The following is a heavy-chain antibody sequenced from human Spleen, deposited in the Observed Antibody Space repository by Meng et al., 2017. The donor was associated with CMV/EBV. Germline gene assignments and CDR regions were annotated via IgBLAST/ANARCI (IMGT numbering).Heavy chain of an antibody. CDR2: IKSKTDDGTR. CDR1: GFIVSNTY. D-gene: IGHD2-2*02. J-gene: IGHJ6*02. CDR3: TTLKLVVPAAIKAFHYYGMDV. Sequence: GGSLRLSCAASGFIVSNTYMSWVRQAPGKGLEWVGRIKSKTDDGTRDYGAPVKGRFTISRDDSKNAVYLRMNSLKAEDTGVYFCTTLKLVVPAAIKAFHYYGMDVWGRGTTVTVSS. V-gene: IGHV3-15*01.